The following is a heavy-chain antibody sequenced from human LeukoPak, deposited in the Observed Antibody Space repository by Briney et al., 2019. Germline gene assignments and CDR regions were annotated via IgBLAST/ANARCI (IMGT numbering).Heavy chain of an antibody. Sequence: TGGSLRLSCAVSGFTFDDYGMSWVRQAPGKGLEWVSGINWNGGSTGYADSVKGRFTISRDNAKNSLYLQMNSLRAEDTALYYCARGRVGATGVDYWGQGTLVTVSS. V-gene: IGHV3-20*04. CDR3: ARGRVGATGVDY. J-gene: IGHJ4*02. D-gene: IGHD1-26*01. CDR1: GFTFDDYG. CDR2: INWNGGST.